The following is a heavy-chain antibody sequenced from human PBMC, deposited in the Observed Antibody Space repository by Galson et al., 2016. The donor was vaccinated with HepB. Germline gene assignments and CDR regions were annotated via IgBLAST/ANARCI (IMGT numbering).Heavy chain of an antibody. D-gene: IGHD3-10*01. CDR1: GFTFDNHA. V-gene: IGHV3-23*01. J-gene: IGHJ4*02. CDR2: VSGSGGNT. CDR3: VKGLYGSGSSGDY. Sequence: SLRLSCAVSGFTFDNHAMSWVRQAPGKGLEWVSSVSGSGGNTYDAGSVKGRFTISRDNSKNTLYLQMNSLSAEDTAVYFCVKGLYGSGSSGDYWGQGTLVTVSS.